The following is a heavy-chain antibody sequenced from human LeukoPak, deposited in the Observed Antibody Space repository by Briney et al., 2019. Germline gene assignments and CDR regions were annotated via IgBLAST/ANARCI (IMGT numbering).Heavy chain of an antibody. Sequence: GTSLRLSCAVSGFTISSHGMHWVRQAPGKGLEWVAMISYNGNSKYYGDSVKGRFTISGDNSKDTLYLEMDSLRTGDTAVYYCAKDWGSSGWYNYFDPWGQGTLVTVSS. CDR1: GFTISSHG. J-gene: IGHJ5*02. CDR2: ISYNGNSK. V-gene: IGHV3-30*18. D-gene: IGHD6-19*01. CDR3: AKDWGSSGWYNYFDP.